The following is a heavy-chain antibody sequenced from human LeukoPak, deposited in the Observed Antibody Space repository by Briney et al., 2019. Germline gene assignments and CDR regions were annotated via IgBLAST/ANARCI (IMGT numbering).Heavy chain of an antibody. J-gene: IGHJ4*02. CDR2: IFSNDEK. CDR3: ARGTPGACDY. CDR1: GCSLSNARMG. Sequence: SGPTLVYHTETLTLTCTVSGCSLSNARMGVTWIRQPPGKALGWLAQIFSNDEKSYSTSLKSRLTISKDTSKSQVVLTMTNMDPVDTATYYCARGTPGACDYWGQGSLVTVSS. V-gene: IGHV2-26*01. D-gene: IGHD1-14*01.